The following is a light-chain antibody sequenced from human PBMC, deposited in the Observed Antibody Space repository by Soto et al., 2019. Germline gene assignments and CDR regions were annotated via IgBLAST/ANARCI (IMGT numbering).Light chain of an antibody. J-gene: IGLJ1*01. CDR3: QSNDSSLSGYV. CDR1: TSNIGAGYD. CDR2: GNS. Sequence: VRTQSPSVSVSLGLRATISCTGGTSNIGAGYDVHWYQQLPGTAPKLLIYGNSNRPSGVPDRFSGSKSGTSASLAITGLQAEDEGDYYCQSNDSSLSGYVFGTGTKVTVL. V-gene: IGLV1-40*01.